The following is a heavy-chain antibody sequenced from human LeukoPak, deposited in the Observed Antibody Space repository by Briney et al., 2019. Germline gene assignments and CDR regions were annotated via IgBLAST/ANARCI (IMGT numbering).Heavy chain of an antibody. J-gene: IGHJ6*03. D-gene: IGHD3-16*01. CDR1: GFTFSSYS. Sequence: GGSLRLSCAASGFTFSSYSMNWVRQAPGKGLEWVSYISASSGTIYYAASVKGRFTISRGNAKNSLYLQMNSLRVEDTAVYYCARRPEFGVLYYMDVWDKGTTVTVSS. V-gene: IGHV3-48*01. CDR3: ARRPEFGVLYYMDV. CDR2: ISASSGTI.